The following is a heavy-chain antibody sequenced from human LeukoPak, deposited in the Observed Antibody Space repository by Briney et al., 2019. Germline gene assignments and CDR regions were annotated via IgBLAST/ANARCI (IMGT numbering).Heavy chain of an antibody. D-gene: IGHD1-14*01. Sequence: SETLSLTCAVSGASIDSHSWWSWVRQPPGKGLEWIGEIYHSGGANYKPSLKSRVTMSVDTSKNHFSLKLTSVTAADTAVYYCAYNRNFALDNWGQGTLVTVSS. V-gene: IGHV4/OR15-8*01. CDR1: GASIDSHSW. J-gene: IGHJ4*02. CDR3: AYNRNFALDN. CDR2: IYHSGGA.